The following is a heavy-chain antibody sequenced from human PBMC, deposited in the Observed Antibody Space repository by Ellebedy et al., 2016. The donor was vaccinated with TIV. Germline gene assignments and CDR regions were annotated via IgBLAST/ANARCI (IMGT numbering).Heavy chain of an antibody. CDR3: ARHGKSNYDFWSGYYGFDY. CDR1: GYSFTSYW. J-gene: IGHJ4*02. CDR2: IDPSDSYT. D-gene: IGHD3-3*01. V-gene: IGHV5-10-1*01. Sequence: GESLKISCKGSGYSFTSYWISWVRQMPGKGLEWMGRIDPSDSYTNYSPSFQGHVTISADKSISTAYLQWSSLKASDTAMYYCARHGKSNYDFWSGYYGFDYWGQGTLVTVSS.